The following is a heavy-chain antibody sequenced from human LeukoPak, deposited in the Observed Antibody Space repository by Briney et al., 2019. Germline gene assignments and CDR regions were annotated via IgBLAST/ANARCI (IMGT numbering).Heavy chain of an antibody. J-gene: IGHJ5*02. CDR3: ARGPGGWYSSSWYSGWFDP. D-gene: IGHD6-13*01. V-gene: IGHV3-30-3*01. Sequence: PGGSLRLSCAASGFTFRSYAMHWVRQAPGKGLDWVAVISYDGSNKYYADSVKGRFTISRDNSKNTLYLQMNSLRAEDTAVYYCARGPGGWYSSSWYSGWFDPWGQGTLVTVSS. CDR2: ISYDGSNK. CDR1: GFTFRSYA.